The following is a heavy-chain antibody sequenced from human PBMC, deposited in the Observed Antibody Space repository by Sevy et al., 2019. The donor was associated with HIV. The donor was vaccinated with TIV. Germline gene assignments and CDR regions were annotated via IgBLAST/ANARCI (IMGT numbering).Heavy chain of an antibody. D-gene: IGHD6-19*01. CDR2: MHYSGST. Sequence: SETLSLTCTVSGGSIGSYYWSWIRQLPGKGLEWIAYMHYSGSTNHNPSLKSGVTVSLDTSKNRFSVQLTSVTAADTAVYYCARAARVAVAGIYYFDIWGQGTLVTVSS. J-gene: IGHJ4*02. CDR1: GGSIGSYY. CDR3: ARAARVAVAGIYYFDI. V-gene: IGHV4-59*01.